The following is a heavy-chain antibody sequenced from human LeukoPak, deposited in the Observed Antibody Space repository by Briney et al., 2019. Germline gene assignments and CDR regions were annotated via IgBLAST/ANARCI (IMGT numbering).Heavy chain of an antibody. CDR2: INHSGST. Sequence: KPSETLSLTCVVYGGSFSGYYWSWIRQPPGKGLEWIGEINHSGSTNYNPSLKSRVITSVDMSKNQFSLKLSSGTAADTAVYYCARVPSSSWDFYYYMDVWGKGTTVTVSS. CDR1: GGSFSGYY. V-gene: IGHV4-34*01. J-gene: IGHJ6*03. CDR3: ARVPSSSWDFYYYMDV. D-gene: IGHD6-13*01.